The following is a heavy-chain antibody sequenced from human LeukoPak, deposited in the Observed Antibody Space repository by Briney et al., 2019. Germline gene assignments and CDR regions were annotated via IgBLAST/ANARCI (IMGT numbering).Heavy chain of an antibody. V-gene: IGHV3-48*03. Sequence: GGSLRLSCAASEFTFSSYEMNWVRQAPGKGLEWVSYISSSGDTIYYADSVKGRFTISRDNAKNSLYLQLNSLRAEDTAVYYCAKDAKPYYYDSSGYYYAGAFDIWGQGTMVTVSS. CDR2: ISSSGDTI. CDR1: EFTFSSYE. CDR3: AKDAKPYYYDSSGYYYAGAFDI. D-gene: IGHD3-22*01. J-gene: IGHJ3*02.